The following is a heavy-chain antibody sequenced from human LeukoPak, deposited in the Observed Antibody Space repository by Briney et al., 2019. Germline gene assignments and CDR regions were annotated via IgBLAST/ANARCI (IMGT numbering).Heavy chain of an antibody. CDR3: AKGGPFRYFDYYFDY. CDR1: GFTFSSYG. CDR2: ISGSGGST. V-gene: IGHV3-23*01. Sequence: GGSLSLSCAASGFTFSSYGMSWVRQAPGKGLEWVSGISGSGGSTYYVDSVKGRFTISRDISKSTLYLQMNSLRAEDTAVYYCAKGGPFRYFDYYFDYWGQGTLVTVSS. J-gene: IGHJ4*02. D-gene: IGHD3-9*01.